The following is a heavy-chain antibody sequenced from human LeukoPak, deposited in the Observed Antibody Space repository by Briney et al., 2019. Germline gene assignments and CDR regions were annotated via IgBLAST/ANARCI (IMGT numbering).Heavy chain of an antibody. D-gene: IGHD2-15*01. CDR3: ARDALGYCSGGRCYSPFDF. J-gene: IGHJ4*02. Sequence: GGSQRLSCVASGFTFSSYGLHWARQAPGKGLEGVAVISYDGSKKYYADSVKGRFTIARDYSKNTLYLQVNSLRAEDAVMYYCARDALGYCSGGRCYSPFDFWGQGTLVSVSS. CDR1: GFTFSSYG. CDR2: ISYDGSKK. V-gene: IGHV3-30*03.